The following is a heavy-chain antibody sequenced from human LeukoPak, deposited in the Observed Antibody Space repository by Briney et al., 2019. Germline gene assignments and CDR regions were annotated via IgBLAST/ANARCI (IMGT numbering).Heavy chain of an antibody. J-gene: IGHJ3*02. V-gene: IGHV4-4*07. D-gene: IGHD5-24*01. Sequence: SETLSLTCTVSGGSIITYYWSWIRQPAGKGLEWIGRIYTSGSTNYNPSLKSRVTMSVDTSKKHFSLKLSSVTAADTAVYYCARVLADGYNSRKDAFDIWGQGTVVSVSS. CDR2: IYTSGST. CDR3: ARVLADGYNSRKDAFDI. CDR1: GGSIITYY.